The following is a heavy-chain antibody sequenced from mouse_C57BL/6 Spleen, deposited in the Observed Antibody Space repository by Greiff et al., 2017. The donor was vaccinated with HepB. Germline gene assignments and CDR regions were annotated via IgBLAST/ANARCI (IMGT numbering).Heavy chain of an antibody. Sequence: VKLQESGAELVRPGASVTLSCKASGYTFTDYEMHWVKQTPVHGLEWIGAIDPENGGTAYNQKFKGKAILTADKSSSPSYMQLRSLTSEDSAVYYCTRELLRSYFDYWGQGTTLTVSS. V-gene: IGHV1-15*01. CDR2: IDPENGGT. CDR1: GYTFTDYE. CDR3: TRELLRSYFDY. J-gene: IGHJ2*01. D-gene: IGHD1-1*01.